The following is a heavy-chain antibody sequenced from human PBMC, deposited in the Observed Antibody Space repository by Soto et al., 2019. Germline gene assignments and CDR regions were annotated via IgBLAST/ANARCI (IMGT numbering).Heavy chain of an antibody. CDR2: INPSGGST. V-gene: IGHV1-46*01. D-gene: IGHD4-17*01. J-gene: IGHJ4*02. CDR3: ARDGTYGDYDFDY. CDR1: GYTFTSYY. Sequence: ASVEVSCKXSGYTFTSYYMHWVRQAPGQGLEWMGIINPSGGSTSYPQKFQGRVTMTRDTSTSTVYMELSSLRSEDTAVYYCARDGTYGDYDFDYWGQGTLVTVS.